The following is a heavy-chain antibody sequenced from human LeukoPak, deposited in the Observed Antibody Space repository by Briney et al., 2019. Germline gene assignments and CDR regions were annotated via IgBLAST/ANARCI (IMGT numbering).Heavy chain of an antibody. CDR1: GYTFTRYY. J-gene: IGHJ3*02. Sequence: ASVKVSCKASGYTFTRYYMNWVRQAPGQGLEWMGWINPNSGGTNYAQKFQGRVTITRDTSISTAYMELSKLRSDDTGVYYCASRGSMVRGLDMGGRETIVSLSS. D-gene: IGHD3-10*01. V-gene: IGHV1-2*02. CDR2: INPNSGGT. CDR3: ASRGSMVRGLDM.